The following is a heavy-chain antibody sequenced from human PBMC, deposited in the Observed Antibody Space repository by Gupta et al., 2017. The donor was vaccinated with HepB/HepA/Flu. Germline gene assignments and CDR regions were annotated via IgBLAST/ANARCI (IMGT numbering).Heavy chain of an antibody. V-gene: IGHV3-7*01. D-gene: IGHD4-23*01. CDR2: IKQDGSEK. Sequence: GKGLEWVANIKQDGSEKYYVDSVKGRFTISRDNAKNSLYLQMNSLRAEDTAVYYCVRVRDPAVGDAFDIWGQGTMVTVSS. CDR3: VRVRDPAVGDAFDI. J-gene: IGHJ3*02.